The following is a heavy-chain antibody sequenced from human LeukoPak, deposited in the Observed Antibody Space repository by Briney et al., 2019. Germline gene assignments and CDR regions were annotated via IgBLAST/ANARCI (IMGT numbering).Heavy chain of an antibody. D-gene: IGHD6-13*01. J-gene: IGHJ4*02. CDR1: GFTFSNYA. CDR2: ISGSGDNT. CDR3: AKDRGSSWPGFDY. V-gene: IGHV3-23*01. Sequence: GGSLRLSCAASGFTFSNYAMSWVRQAPGKGLEWVSAISGSGDNTYYADSVKGRFTVSRDNSKNTLYVQMKSLRAEDTAVYYCAKDRGSSWPGFDYWGQGTLVTVSS.